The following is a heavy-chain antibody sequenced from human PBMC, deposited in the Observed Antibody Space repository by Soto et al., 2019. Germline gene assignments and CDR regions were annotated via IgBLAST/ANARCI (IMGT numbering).Heavy chain of an antibody. V-gene: IGHV3-21*01. CDR3: ARDMERYDILTGYFYYYYGMDV. CDR2: ISSSSSYI. J-gene: IGHJ6*02. D-gene: IGHD3-9*01. CDR1: GFTFSSYS. Sequence: GGSLRLSCAASGFTFSSYSMNWVRQAPGKGLEWVSSISSSSSYIYYADSVKGRFTISRDNAKNSLYLQMNSLRAEDTAVYYCARDMERYDILTGYFYYYYGMDVWGQGTTVTVS.